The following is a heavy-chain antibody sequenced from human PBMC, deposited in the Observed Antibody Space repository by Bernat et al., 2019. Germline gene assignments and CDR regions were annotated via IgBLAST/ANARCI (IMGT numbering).Heavy chain of an antibody. CDR3: AGGPGRGWFVP. D-gene: IGHD3-10*01. J-gene: IGHJ5*02. Sequence: QVQLQQWGAGLLKLSETLSLTCAVYDGSFSDFAWSWIRQPPGKGLEWIGDINDSGSTRYNPSLKSRVTISVDTSKMQFSLKLRYVTAADTAVYYCAGGPGRGWFVPWGQGTLVTVSS. CDR1: DGSFSDFA. V-gene: IGHV4-34*01. CDR2: INDSGST.